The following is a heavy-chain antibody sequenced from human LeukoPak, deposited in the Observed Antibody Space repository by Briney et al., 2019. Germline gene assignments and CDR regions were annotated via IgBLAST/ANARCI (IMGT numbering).Heavy chain of an antibody. CDR1: GYTFTSYD. D-gene: IGHD5-24*01. Sequence: ASVKVSCKASGYTFTSYDINWVRQATGQGLEWMGWMNPNSGNTGFAQKFQGRVTMTRNTSISTAYMELSSLRSEDTAVYYCARGLGRMATMDWFDPWGQGTLVTVSS. CDR2: MNPNSGNT. J-gene: IGHJ5*02. V-gene: IGHV1-8*01. CDR3: ARGLGRMATMDWFDP.